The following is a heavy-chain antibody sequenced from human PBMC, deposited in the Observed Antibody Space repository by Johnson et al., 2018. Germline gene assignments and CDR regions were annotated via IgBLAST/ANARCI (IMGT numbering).Heavy chain of an antibody. V-gene: IGHV3-9*01. D-gene: IGHD1-26*01. CDR1: GFTFDDYA. CDR3: AKDNSDSGSLGAFDI. J-gene: IGHJ3*02. CDR2: IRWNSGSI. Sequence: VQLVQSGGGLVQSGRSLRLSCAASGFTFDDYAMHWVRQAPGKGLEWVSGIRWNSGSIGYADSVKGRFTISRDNAKNSLYLQMNSMRAEDTALYYCAKDNSDSGSLGAFDIWGQGTMVTVSS.